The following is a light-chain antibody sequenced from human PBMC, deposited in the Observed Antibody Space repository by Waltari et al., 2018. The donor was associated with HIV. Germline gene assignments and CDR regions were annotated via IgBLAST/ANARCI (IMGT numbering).Light chain of an antibody. V-gene: IGLV3-25*03. CDR1: VLAKQF. Sequence: SSDLNQSPSLSVSPGQTAKIACSGDVLAKQFAFWYHRKPGQAPLLLIYKDTESPSKIPERFSASTSGTTVTLTISGVREEDEAEYFCQSADTRGTSVLFGGGTTLTVL. CDR2: KDT. CDR3: QSADTRGTSVL. J-gene: IGLJ2*01.